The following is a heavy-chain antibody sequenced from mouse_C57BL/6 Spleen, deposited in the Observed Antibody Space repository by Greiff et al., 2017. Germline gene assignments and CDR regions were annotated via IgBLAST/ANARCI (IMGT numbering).Heavy chain of an antibody. Sequence: VQLQQPGAELVKPGASVKLSCKASGYTFTSYWMHWVKQRPGQGLEWIGMIHPNSGSTNYNEKFKSKATLTVDKSSSTAYMQLSSLTSEDSAVYYCARSYDYEYYYAMDYWGQGTSVTVSS. J-gene: IGHJ4*01. CDR3: ARSYDYEYYYAMDY. V-gene: IGHV1-64*01. D-gene: IGHD2-4*01. CDR2: IHPNSGST. CDR1: GYTFTSYW.